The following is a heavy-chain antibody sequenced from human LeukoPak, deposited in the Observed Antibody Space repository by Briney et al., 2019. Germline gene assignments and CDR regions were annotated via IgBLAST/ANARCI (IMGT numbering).Heavy chain of an antibody. CDR1: GYTFSSYG. D-gene: IGHD3-22*01. CDR3: ARGDSSGYYRSFDY. V-gene: IGHV1-18*01. Sequence: ASVKVSCKASGYTFSSYGVSWVRQAPGQGLEWMGRISGHNSNTKFAQKLQGRVTMTTDTSTSTAYMELRSLTSDDTAVYYCARGDSSGYYRSFDYWGQGTVVTVSS. J-gene: IGHJ4*02. CDR2: ISGHNSNT.